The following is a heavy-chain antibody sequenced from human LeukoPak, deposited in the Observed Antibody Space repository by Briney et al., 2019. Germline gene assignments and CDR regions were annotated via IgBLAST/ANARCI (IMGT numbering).Heavy chain of an antibody. CDR2: IKQDGSEK. CDR3: AREGVPYAGDY. D-gene: IGHD3-10*01. V-gene: IGHV3-7*01. Sequence: GGSLRLSCAAPGFTFSNYWMRWVRQAPGKGLEWVANIKQDGSEKNYVDPVKGRFTISRGNAKNSQYLQMNSLRAEDTAIYYCAREGVPYAGDYWGQGTLVTVSS. J-gene: IGHJ4*02. CDR1: GFTFSNYW.